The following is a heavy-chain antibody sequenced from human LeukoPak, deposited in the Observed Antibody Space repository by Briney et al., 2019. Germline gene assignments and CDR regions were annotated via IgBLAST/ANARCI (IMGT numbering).Heavy chain of an antibody. CDR2: ISAYNGNT. D-gene: IGHD3-10*01. J-gene: IGHJ6*03. Sequence: ASVKVSCKASGYTFTSYVISWVRQAPGQGLEWMGWISAYNGNTNYAQKLQGRVTMTTDTSTSTAYMELRSLRSDDTAVYYCARKYYYGSGSYPHYYYYMDVWGKGTTVTVSS. CDR1: GYTFTSYV. CDR3: ARKYYYGSGSYPHYYYYMDV. V-gene: IGHV1-18*01.